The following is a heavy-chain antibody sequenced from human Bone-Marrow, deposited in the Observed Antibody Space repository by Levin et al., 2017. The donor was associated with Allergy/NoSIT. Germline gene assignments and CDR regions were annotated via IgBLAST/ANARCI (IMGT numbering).Heavy chain of an antibody. Sequence: GESLKISCAASEFTVSNNYMTWVRQAPGKGLEWVSLIYSGGSTHYADSVRGRFTISRDNSKNTLFLQLNSLRAEDTAVYYCASYSSHDHWGQGTLVTASS. CDR3: ASYSSHDH. J-gene: IGHJ4*02. V-gene: IGHV3-53*01. CDR2: IYSGGST. D-gene: IGHD6-19*01. CDR1: EFTVSNNY.